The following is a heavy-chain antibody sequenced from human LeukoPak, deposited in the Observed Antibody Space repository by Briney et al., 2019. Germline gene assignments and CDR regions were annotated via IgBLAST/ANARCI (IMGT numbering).Heavy chain of an antibody. CDR1: GGSISSYY. V-gene: IGHV4-59*01. D-gene: IGHD2-15*01. CDR2: IYYSGST. CDR3: ARGYCSGGSCYSDWFDP. Sequence: SETLSLTCTVSGGSISSYYWSWFRQPPAKGLEWIGYIYYSGSTTYNPSPKSRRTISVDTSKNQFTLKLSCGTAADTAVYYCARGYCSGGSCYSDWFDPWGQGTLVTVSS. J-gene: IGHJ5*02.